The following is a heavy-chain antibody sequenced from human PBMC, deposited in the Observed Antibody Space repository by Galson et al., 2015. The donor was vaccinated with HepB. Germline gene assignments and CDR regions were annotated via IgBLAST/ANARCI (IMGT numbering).Heavy chain of an antibody. CDR1: GFTFSSYD. D-gene: IGHD3-16*01. CDR2: ISGSGGST. CDR3: AKDRGGSPRPRGGGNAFDI. V-gene: IGHV3-23*01. Sequence: SLRLSCAASGFTFSSYDMSWVRQAPGKGLEWVSAISGSGGSTYYADSVKGRFTISRDNSKNTLYLQMNSLRAEDTAVYYCAKDRGGSPRPRGGGNAFDIWGQGTMVTVSS. J-gene: IGHJ3*02.